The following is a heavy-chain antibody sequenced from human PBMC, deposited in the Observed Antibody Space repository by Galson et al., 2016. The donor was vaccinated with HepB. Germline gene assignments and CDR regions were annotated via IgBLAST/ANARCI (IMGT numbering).Heavy chain of an antibody. Sequence: SETLSLTCTVSGGSVSSDTYSWSWIRQPPGKGLEWIGYISYSGSTIYNPSLTSRVALSIDTSKNQFSLNVSSVTAADTAVYFCARASSSIAVAGTRMLRYFDHWSQGRPVTVSS. D-gene: IGHD6-19*01. CDR3: ARASSSIAVAGTRMLRYFDH. J-gene: IGHJ4*02. CDR1: GGSVSSDTYS. CDR2: ISYSGST. V-gene: IGHV4-61*01.